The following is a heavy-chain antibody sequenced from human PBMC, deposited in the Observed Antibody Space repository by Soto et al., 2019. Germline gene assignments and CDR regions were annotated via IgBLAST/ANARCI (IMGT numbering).Heavy chain of an antibody. CDR2: IIPIFGTA. CDR3: ARVGITMVRGVIIKGAFDI. D-gene: IGHD3-10*01. Sequence: QVQLVQSGAEVKKPGSSVKVSCKASGGTFSSYAISWVRQAPGQGLEWMGGIIPIFGTANYAQKFQGRVTITAVESTSTAYMELSSLRSEDTAVYYCARVGITMVRGVIIKGAFDIWGQGTMVTVSS. J-gene: IGHJ3*02. CDR1: GGTFSSYA. V-gene: IGHV1-69*01.